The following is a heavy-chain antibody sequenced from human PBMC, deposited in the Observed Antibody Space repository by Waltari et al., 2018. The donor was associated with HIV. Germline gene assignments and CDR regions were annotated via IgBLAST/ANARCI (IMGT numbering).Heavy chain of an antibody. D-gene: IGHD3-22*01. CDR2: IYYSGST. CDR3: ASSAYDSSGAGAGFDP. CDR1: GGSISSGGYY. Sequence: QVQLQESGPGLVKPSQTLSLTCTVSGGSISSGGYYWSWIRQHPGKGLEWIGYIYYSGSTYYNPSLKSRVTISVYTSKNQFSLKLSSVTAADTAVYYCASSAYDSSGAGAGFDPWGQGTLVTVSS. V-gene: IGHV4-31*03. J-gene: IGHJ5*02.